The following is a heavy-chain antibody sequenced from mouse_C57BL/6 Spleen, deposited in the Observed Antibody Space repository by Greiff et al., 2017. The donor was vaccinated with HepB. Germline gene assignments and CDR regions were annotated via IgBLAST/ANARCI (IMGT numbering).Heavy chain of an antibody. CDR3: AREGGTGDYFDY. D-gene: IGHD4-1*01. V-gene: IGHV5-4*01. CDR2: ISDGGSYT. J-gene: IGHJ2*01. Sequence: EVKVVESGGGLVKPGGSLKLSCAASGFTFSSYAMSWVRQTPEKRLEWVATISDGGSYTYYPDNVKGRFTISRDNAKNNLYLQMSHLKSEDTAMYYCAREGGTGDYFDYWGQGTTLTVSS. CDR1: GFTFSSYA.